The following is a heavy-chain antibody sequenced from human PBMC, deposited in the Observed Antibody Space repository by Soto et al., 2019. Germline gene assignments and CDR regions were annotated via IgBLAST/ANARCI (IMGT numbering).Heavy chain of an antibody. CDR1: GFTFSSCA. D-gene: IGHD2-2*01. V-gene: IGHV3-23*01. CDR2: ISGSGGST. Sequence: PGGSLRLSCAASGFTFSSCAMSWVRQAPGKGLEWVSAISGSGGSTYYADSVKGRFTISRDNSKNTLYLQMNSLRAEDTAVYYCAKSDQYYYYYGMDVWGQGTTVTVSS. CDR3: AKSDQYYYYYGMDV. J-gene: IGHJ6*02.